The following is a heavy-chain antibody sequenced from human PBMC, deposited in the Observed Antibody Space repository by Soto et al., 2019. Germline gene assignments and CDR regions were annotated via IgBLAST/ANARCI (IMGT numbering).Heavy chain of an antibody. CDR1: GFTFSSYA. J-gene: IGHJ4*02. CDR2: ISGSGGST. CDR3: AKAVIPNRYYFDY. V-gene: IGHV3-23*01. Sequence: HPGGSLRLSCAASGFTFSSYAMSWVRQAPGKGLEWVSGISGSGGSTYYADSVKGRFTISRDNSKNTLYLQMNSLRAGDTAVYYCAKAVIPNRYYFDYWGQGTLVTVSS. D-gene: IGHD3-22*01.